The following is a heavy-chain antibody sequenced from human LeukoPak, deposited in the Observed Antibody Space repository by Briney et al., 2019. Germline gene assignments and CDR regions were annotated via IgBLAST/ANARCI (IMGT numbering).Heavy chain of an antibody. CDR1: GGSISSSSYY. CDR2: IYYSGST. CDR3: ARGRGYSGYADFDY. J-gene: IGHJ4*02. Sequence: SETLSLTCTVSGGSISSSSYYWGWIRQPPGKGLEWIGSIYYSGSTYYNPSLKSRVTISVDTSKNQFSLKLSSVTAADTAVYYCARGRGYSGYADFDYWGQGTLVTVSS. D-gene: IGHD5-12*01. V-gene: IGHV4-39*07.